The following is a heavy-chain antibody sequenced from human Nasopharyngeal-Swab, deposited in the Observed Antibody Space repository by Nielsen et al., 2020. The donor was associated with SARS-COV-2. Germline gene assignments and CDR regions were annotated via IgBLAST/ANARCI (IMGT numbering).Heavy chain of an antibody. CDR2: ISSSGDYI. Sequence: GESLKISCAASGLTFNNYGIHWVRQAPGKGLEWVSAISSSGDYIYYAASVKGRFTISRDNAKNSLYLQMNSLRAEDTAVYYCARDTPAMFAYWGQGTLVTVSS. J-gene: IGHJ4*02. CDR1: GLTFNNYG. CDR3: ARDTPAMFAY. V-gene: IGHV3-21*01.